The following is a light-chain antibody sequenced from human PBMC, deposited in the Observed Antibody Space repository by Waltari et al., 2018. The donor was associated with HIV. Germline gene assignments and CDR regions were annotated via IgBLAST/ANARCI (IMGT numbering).Light chain of an antibody. Sequence: AVSVALGQTVRITCQGDSLRSYYASWYQQKPGQAPVLVIYGKNNRPSGIPDRFSGSSSGNTASLTITGAQAEDEADYYCNSRDSSGNHWVFGGGTKLTVL. J-gene: IGLJ3*02. V-gene: IGLV3-19*01. CDR2: GKN. CDR3: NSRDSSGNHWV. CDR1: SLRSYY.